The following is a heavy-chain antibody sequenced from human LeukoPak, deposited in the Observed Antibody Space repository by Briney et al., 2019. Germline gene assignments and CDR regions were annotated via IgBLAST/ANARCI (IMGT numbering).Heavy chain of an antibody. J-gene: IGHJ4*02. CDR2: VSGSGATT. V-gene: IGHV3-23*01. CDR3: AKDLRGSDGSGKPSDY. CDR1: GFTFSSFE. Sequence: GGSLRLSCAASGFTFSSFEMNWVRQAPGEGLEWVSSVSGSGATTYYADSVKGRFTIYRDNSKNKLYLEMNSLSAEGTAIYYCAKDLRGSDGSGKPSDYWGQGTLVTVSS. D-gene: IGHD2-15*01.